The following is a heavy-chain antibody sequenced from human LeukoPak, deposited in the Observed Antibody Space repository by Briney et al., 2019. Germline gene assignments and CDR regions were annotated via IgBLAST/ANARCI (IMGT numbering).Heavy chain of an antibody. D-gene: IGHD2-2*01. Sequence: GSVKVSCKASGYTFTAYYMHWLRQAPGQGLEWMGWINPKSGGTKYAQKFQGRVTMTRDTSISTAYMEVSRLRSDDTAVYYCATNPAATRGFDNWGQGTLVTVSS. V-gene: IGHV1-2*02. CDR2: INPKSGGT. CDR3: ATNPAATRGFDN. CDR1: GYTFTAYY. J-gene: IGHJ4*02.